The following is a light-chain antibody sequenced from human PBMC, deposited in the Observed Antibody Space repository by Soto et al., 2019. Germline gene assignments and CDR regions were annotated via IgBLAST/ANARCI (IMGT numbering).Light chain of an antibody. V-gene: IGKV1-9*01. CDR1: QDIAIY. Sequence: IQLTHSPSSLSASLGDRVTITCRASQDIAIYLAWYQQKPGEAPKLLIYAASTLYGGVPSRFSGGGLGTEFSLNITSLQPDDFATYYCQQYSTYPYIFGQGTKVDIK. J-gene: IGKJ2*01. CDR2: AAS. CDR3: QQYSTYPYI.